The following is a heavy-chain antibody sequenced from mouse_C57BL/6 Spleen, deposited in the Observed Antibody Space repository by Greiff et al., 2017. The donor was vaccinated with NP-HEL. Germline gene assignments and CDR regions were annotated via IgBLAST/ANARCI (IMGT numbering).Heavy chain of an antibody. D-gene: IGHD1-1*01. V-gene: IGHV1-54*01. CDR3: ARYDYGSRYYAMDY. J-gene: IGHJ4*01. CDR1: GYAFTNYL. CDR2: INPGSGGT. Sequence: VKLQQSGAELVRPGTSVKVSCKASGYAFTNYLIEWVKQRPGQGLEWIGVINPGSGGTNYNEKFKGKATLTADKSSSTAYMQLSSLISEDSAVYFCARYDYGSRYYAMDYWGQGTSVTVSS.